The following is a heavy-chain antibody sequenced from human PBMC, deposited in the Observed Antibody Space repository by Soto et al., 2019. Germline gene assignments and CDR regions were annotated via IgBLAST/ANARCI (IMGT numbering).Heavy chain of an antibody. J-gene: IGHJ4*02. D-gene: IGHD5-12*01. CDR3: ARVPYSGYVFDY. CDR2: XXYXGXX. Sequence: SETLSLTCTVSGGSISSYYWSWIRQPPGKGLEWXGYXXYXGXXXYXXSLKSRVTISVDTSKNQFSLKLSSVTAADTAVYYCARVPYSGYVFDYWGQGTLVTVSS. CDR1: GGSISSYY. V-gene: IGHV4-59*01.